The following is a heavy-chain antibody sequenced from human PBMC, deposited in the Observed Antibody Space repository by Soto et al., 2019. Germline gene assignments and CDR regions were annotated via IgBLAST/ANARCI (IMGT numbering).Heavy chain of an antibody. J-gene: IGHJ5*02. CDR1: GGTFGTYA. CDR3: AGAPPPWTHIKPSQNNWFDP. V-gene: IGHV1-69*01. CDR2: IIAIFGTP. Sequence: QVQLVQSGAEVKKPGSSVKVSCKASGGTFGTYAIYWVRQAPGQGLEWMGGIIAIFGTPNYAQKFQGRVTITADELTSTAYMELSSLRSEDTAVYYCAGAPPPWTHIKPSQNNWFDPWGQGTLVTVSS. D-gene: IGHD5-12*01.